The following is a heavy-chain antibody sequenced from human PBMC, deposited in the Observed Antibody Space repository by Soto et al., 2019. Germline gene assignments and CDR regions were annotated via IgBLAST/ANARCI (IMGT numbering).Heavy chain of an antibody. CDR3: GRTDKFNSHGPGWANRFDY. V-gene: IGHV3-23*01. CDR2: ITSGDTP. J-gene: IGHJ4*02. D-gene: IGHD3-10*01. Sequence: EVQLLESGGGFVQPGGSLRLFCEASGFTFRNYAMTWVRQVPGKGLEWVSTITSGDTPHYVETVKDRFNISRDNSKSTLYLQMNCMRGEDTATYYCGRTDKFNSHGPGWANRFDYWGQGTLVTVSS. CDR1: GFTFRNYA.